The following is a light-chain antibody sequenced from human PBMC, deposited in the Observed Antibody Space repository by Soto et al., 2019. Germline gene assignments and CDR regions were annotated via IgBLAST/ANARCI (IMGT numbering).Light chain of an antibody. V-gene: IGKV1-5*03. CDR2: KAS. CDR3: QQYNSYWWT. Sequence: IWITPSPSLLSASPGARFTISCRMSQGISSWLAWYQQKPGKAPKLLIYKASSLESGVPSRFSGSGSGTEFTLTISSLQPDDFATYYCQQYNSYWWTFGQGTKVDIK. J-gene: IGKJ1*01. CDR1: QGISSW.